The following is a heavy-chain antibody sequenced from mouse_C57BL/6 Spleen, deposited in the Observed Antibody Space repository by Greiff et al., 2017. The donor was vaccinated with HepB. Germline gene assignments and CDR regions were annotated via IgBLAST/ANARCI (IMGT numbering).Heavy chain of an antibody. CDR1: GYSFTDYN. CDR2: INPNYGTI. D-gene: IGHD1-1*01. J-gene: IGHJ4*01. V-gene: IGHV1-39*01. CDR3: ARGYGSGGYYAMDY. Sequence: EVQGVESGPELVKPGASVKISCKASGYSFTDYNMNWVKQSNGKSLEWIGVINPNYGTISYNQKFKGKATLTVDQSSSTAYMQLNSLTSEDSAVYYCARGYGSGGYYAMDYWGQGTSVTVSS.